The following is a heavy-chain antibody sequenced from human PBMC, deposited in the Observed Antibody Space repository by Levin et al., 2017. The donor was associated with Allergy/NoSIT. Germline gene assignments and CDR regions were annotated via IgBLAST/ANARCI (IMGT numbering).Heavy chain of an antibody. V-gene: IGHV3-66*02. CDR1: GFTVSTNY. Sequence: GSLRLSCAVSGFTVSTNYINWVRQAPGKGLEWVSVIFNDGRTYYADSVQGRFTISRDSSKNTLYLQMNSLRLEDTAVYYCAREAGYSGYDRAGGFDQWGQGTLVTVSS. J-gene: IGHJ4*02. D-gene: IGHD5-12*01. CDR3: AREAGYSGYDRAGGFDQ. CDR2: IFNDGRT.